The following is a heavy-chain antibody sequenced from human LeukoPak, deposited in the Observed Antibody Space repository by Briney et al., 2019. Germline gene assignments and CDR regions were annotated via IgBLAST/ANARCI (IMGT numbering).Heavy chain of an antibody. J-gene: IGHJ4*02. V-gene: IGHV1-8*01. D-gene: IGHD3-3*01. CDR3: ARSLGYYDFWSGYRITAFDY. CDR2: MNPNSGNT. CDR1: GYTFTSYD. Sequence: ASVKVSCKASGYTFTSYDINWVRQATGQGLEWMGWMNPNSGNTGYAQKFQGGVTMTRNTSISTAYMELSSLKSEDTAVYYCARSLGYYDFWSGYRITAFDYWGQGTLVTVSS.